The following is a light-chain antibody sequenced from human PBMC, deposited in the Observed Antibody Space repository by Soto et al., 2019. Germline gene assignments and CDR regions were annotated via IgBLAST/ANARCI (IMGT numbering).Light chain of an antibody. V-gene: IGKV1-27*01. CDR1: QGISNY. CDR2: AAS. Sequence: DIQMTQSPSSLSASVGDIVTITCRASQGISNYLAWYQQKPGKVPKLLIYAASTLQSGVPSRFSGSGSGTDFTLTISSLQPEDVATYYCQKYNSAPPDTFGPGTKVDIK. J-gene: IGKJ3*01. CDR3: QKYNSAPPDT.